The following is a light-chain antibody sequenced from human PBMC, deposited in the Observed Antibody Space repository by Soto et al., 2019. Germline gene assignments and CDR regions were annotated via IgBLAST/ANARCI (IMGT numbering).Light chain of an antibody. V-gene: IGKV3-20*01. CDR3: QQYGNSVFT. CDR2: GAT. CDR1: QSVDSNY. Sequence: EIVLTQSPGTLSLSPGKRATLSCRASQSVDSNYLAWYQQRPGQAPRLLIYGATSRATGIPDRFSGSGSGTDFTLTISSLEPEEFAVYYCQQYGNSVFTFGPGTKVDIK. J-gene: IGKJ3*01.